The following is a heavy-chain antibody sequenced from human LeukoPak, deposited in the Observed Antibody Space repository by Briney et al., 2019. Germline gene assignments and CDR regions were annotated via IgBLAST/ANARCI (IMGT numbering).Heavy chain of an antibody. D-gene: IGHD3-10*01. V-gene: IGHV1-46*01. CDR1: GYTFTSYY. Sequence: ASVKVSCKASGYTFTSYYMHWVRQAPGQGLEWMGIINPSGGSTSYAQKFQGRVTMTRDTSTSTVYMELSSLRSEDTAVYYCARPSEYYYGSAQAFDIWGQGTMVTVSS. CDR3: ARPSEYYYGSAQAFDI. J-gene: IGHJ3*02. CDR2: INPSGGST.